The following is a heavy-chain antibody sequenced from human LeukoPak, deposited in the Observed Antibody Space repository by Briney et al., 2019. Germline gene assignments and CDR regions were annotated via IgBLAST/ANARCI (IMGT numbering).Heavy chain of an antibody. D-gene: IGHD4-17*01. V-gene: IGHV1-2*02. CDR2: INPNSGGT. CDR1: GYTFTGYY. CDR3: AREGLHDYGDYYYYYGMDV. Sequence: GASVKVSCKASGYTFTGYYMHWVRQAPGQGREWMGWINPNSGGTNYAQKFQGRVTMTRDTSISTAYMELSRLRSDDTAVYYCAREGLHDYGDYYYYYGMDVWGQGTTVTVSS. J-gene: IGHJ6*02.